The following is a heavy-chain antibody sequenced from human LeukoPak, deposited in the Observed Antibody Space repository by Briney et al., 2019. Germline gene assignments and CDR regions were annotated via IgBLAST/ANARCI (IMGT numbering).Heavy chain of an antibody. CDR3: AREGLSIIIFYLDY. CDR2: ISAYNGNT. CDR1: GYTFSEYG. V-gene: IGHV1-18*01. D-gene: IGHD3-10*01. Sequence: ASVKVSCKASGYTFSEYGVSWVRQAPGQGPEWMGWISAYNGNTKYAQKFQGRVTLTTDTSTNTAYMELTSLRSDDTAVYYCAREGLSIIIFYLDYWGQGTLVTVSS. J-gene: IGHJ4*02.